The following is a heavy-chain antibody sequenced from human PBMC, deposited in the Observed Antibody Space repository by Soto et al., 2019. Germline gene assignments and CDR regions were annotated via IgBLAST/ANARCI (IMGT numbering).Heavy chain of an antibody. D-gene: IGHD3-3*01. J-gene: IGHJ6*02. V-gene: IGHV4-30-2*01. CDR3: SRDGEWRGFDV. CDR2: SYHIGTN. Sequence: QLQLQESGSGLVRPSQTLSLTCTVSGASISSGAYSWIWVRQPTGKGREGIACSYHIGTNYYNPSPHGRVTKAVDRAENQFSLRLSSVTAADPAGFFLSRDGEWRGFDVWGPGTPV. CDR1: GASISSGAYS.